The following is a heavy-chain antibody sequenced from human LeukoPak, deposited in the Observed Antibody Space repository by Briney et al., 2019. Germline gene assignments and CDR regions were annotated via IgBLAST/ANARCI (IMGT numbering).Heavy chain of an antibody. V-gene: IGHV3-9*01. CDR2: ISWNSGSI. J-gene: IGHJ3*02. D-gene: IGHD6-13*01. Sequence: AGGSLRLSCAASGFTFDDYAMHWVRQAPGKGLEWVSGISWNSGSIGYADSVKGRFTISRDNAKNSLYLQMNSLRAEDTALYYCAKTYSSSWYISDAFDIWGQGTMVTVSS. CDR3: AKTYSSSWYISDAFDI. CDR1: GFTFDDYA.